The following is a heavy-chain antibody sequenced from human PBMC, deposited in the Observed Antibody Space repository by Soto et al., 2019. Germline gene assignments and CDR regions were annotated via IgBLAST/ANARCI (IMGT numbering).Heavy chain of an antibody. CDR2: INPSGGST. J-gene: IGHJ3*02. D-gene: IGHD6-13*01. CDR3: AREQKLGNDFDI. V-gene: IGHV1-46*01. CDR1: GYTFTNYY. Sequence: ASVKVSCKASGYTFTNYYMHWVRQAPGQGLEWMGIINPSGGSTSYAQKFQGRVTMTRDTSTSTVYMELSSLRSEDTAVYYCAREQKLGNDFDIWGQGTMVTVSS.